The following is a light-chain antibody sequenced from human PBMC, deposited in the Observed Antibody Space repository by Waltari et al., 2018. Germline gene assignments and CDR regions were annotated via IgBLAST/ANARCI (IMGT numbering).Light chain of an antibody. Sequence: QSVLTQPPSVSGAPGQRVTISCIGAVYDVHWYQQLPGAAPKLLISGNNNRPSGVPDRFSGSKSGSSASLAINGLQAEDEADYFCQSYDRSLSGSWVFGGGTKLTVL. CDR1: GAVYD. CDR3: QSYDRSLSGSWV. V-gene: IGLV1-40*01. CDR2: GNN. J-gene: IGLJ3*02.